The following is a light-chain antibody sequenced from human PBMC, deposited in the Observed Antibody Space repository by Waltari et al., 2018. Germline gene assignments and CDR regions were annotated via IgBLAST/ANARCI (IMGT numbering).Light chain of an antibody. J-gene: IGLJ3*02. V-gene: IGLV2-23*01. CDR1: SSDVGVYSL. CDR2: EDS. Sequence: QSALTQPASVSGSPGQSITLSCIGTSSDVGVYSLVSWYQQHPGKAPKLMIYEDSKRPAGVSNRLSGLKTGNTASLTISGLQAEDEADYYCCSYVRNVTWVFGGGTKLTVL. CDR3: CSYVRNVTWV.